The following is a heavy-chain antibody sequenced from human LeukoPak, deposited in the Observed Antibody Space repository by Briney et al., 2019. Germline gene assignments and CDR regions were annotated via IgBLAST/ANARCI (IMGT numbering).Heavy chain of an antibody. D-gene: IGHD4-17*01. CDR3: AYGDGTY. CDR2: IYTSGST. V-gene: IGHV4-61*02. J-gene: IGHJ4*02. CDR1: GGSISSGSYY. Sequence: SETLSLTCTVSGGSISSGSYYWSWIRQPAGKGLEWIGRIYTSGSTNYNPSLKSRVTIPVDTSKNQFSLKLSSVTAADTAVYYCAYGDGTYWGQGTLVTVSS.